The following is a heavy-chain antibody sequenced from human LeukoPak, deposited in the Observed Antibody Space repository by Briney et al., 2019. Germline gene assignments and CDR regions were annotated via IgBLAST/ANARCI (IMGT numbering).Heavy chain of an antibody. CDR3: ARGVVVPGYMDV. CDR2: IIPIFGTA. CDR1: GGTFSSYA. V-gene: IGHV1-69*05. Sequence: SVKVSCKASGGTFSSYAISWVRQAPGQGLEWMGGIIPIFGTANYAQKFQGRVTITTDESTSTAYMELSSLRSEDTAVYYCARGVVVPGYMDVWGKGTTVTVSS. D-gene: IGHD2-2*01. J-gene: IGHJ6*03.